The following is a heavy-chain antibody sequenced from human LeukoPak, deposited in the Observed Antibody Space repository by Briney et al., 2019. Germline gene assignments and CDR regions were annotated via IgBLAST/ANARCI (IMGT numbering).Heavy chain of an antibody. CDR2: IYHSGTT. CDR1: GFTFSSYG. V-gene: IGHV4-38-2*01. D-gene: IGHD3/OR15-3a*01. CDR3: ARQNYDFWPGLLHPDY. Sequence: LRLSCAASGFTFSSYGMHWVRQPPGKGLEWVGSIYHSGTTYYNPSLKSRVTISVDTSKNQFSLKLSSVTAADTAVYYCARQNYDFWPGLLHPDYWGQGIFVAVSS. J-gene: IGHJ4*02.